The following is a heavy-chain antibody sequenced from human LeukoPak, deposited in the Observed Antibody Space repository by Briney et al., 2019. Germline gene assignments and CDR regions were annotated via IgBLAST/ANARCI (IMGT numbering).Heavy chain of an antibody. V-gene: IGHV4-34*01. CDR3: ASSTSYQLPTPRDY. Sequence: SETLSLTCAVYGGSFSGYYWSWIRQPPGKGLEWTGEINHSGSTNYNPSLKSRVTISVDTSKNQFSLKLSSVTAADTAVYYCASSTSYQLPTPRDYWGQGTLVTVSS. D-gene: IGHD2-2*01. CDR2: INHSGST. J-gene: IGHJ4*02. CDR1: GGSFSGYY.